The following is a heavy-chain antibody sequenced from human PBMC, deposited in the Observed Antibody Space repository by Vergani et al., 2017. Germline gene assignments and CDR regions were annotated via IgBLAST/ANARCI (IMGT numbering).Heavy chain of an antibody. CDR2: ISGSGGST. Sequence: VHLVESGGGVVQPGRSLRLSCVVSGFTFSSYAMSWVRQAPGKGLEWVSAISGSGGSTYYADSVKGRFTISRDNSKNTLYLQMNSLRAEDTAVYYCAKAGIVVPAAITGIRAYYYYYMDVWGKGTTVTVSS. V-gene: IGHV3-23*04. CDR3: AKAGIVVPAAITGIRAYYYYYMDV. J-gene: IGHJ6*03. D-gene: IGHD2-2*01. CDR1: GFTFSSYA.